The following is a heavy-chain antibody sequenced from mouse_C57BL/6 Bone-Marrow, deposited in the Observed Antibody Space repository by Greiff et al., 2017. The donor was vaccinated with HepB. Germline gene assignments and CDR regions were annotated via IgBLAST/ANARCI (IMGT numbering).Heavy chain of an antibody. CDR1: GYTFTSYW. D-gene: IGHD1-1*01. CDR2: IDPSDSYT. J-gene: IGHJ2*01. Sequence: QVQLQQPGAELVMPGASVKLSCKASGYTFTSYWMHWVKQRPGQGLEWIGEIDPSDSYTNYNQKFKGKSTLTVDKSSSTAYMQLSSLTSEDSAVYYCARGYYGSRGGDYFDYWGQGTTLTVSS. CDR3: ARGYYGSRGGDYFDY. V-gene: IGHV1-69*01.